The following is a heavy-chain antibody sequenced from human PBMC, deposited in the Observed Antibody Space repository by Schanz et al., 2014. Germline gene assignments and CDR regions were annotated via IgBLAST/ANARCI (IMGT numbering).Heavy chain of an antibody. J-gene: IGHJ4*02. CDR1: GYPFTNYY. Sequence: QVHLEQSGPEVKKPGASVKLSCRASGYPFTNYYIHWVRQAPGQGLEWMGIVNPGGGSTTVAPRYHTRVNQTRDTTTGTAYLGLTILRFEDTAVDYCACGSLAGYVAQMMAANDYWGQGTLLTVSS. CDR2: VNPGGGST. CDR3: ACGSLAGYVAQMMAANDY. V-gene: IGHV1-46*01. D-gene: IGHD2-15*01.